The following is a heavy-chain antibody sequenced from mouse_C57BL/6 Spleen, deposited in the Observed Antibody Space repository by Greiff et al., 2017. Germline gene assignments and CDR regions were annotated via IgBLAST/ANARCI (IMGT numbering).Heavy chain of an antibody. D-gene: IGHD1-1*01. CDR2: IYPGDGDT. CDR3: ARGSSYAYFDG. CDR1: GYAFSSSW. V-gene: IGHV1-82*01. Sequence: QVQLQQSGPELVKPGASVKISCKASGYAFSSSWMNWVKQRPGKGLEWIGRIYPGDGDTNYNGKFKGKATLTADKSSSTAYMQLSSLTSEDSAVYFCARGSSYAYFDGWGTGTTVTVSS. J-gene: IGHJ1*03.